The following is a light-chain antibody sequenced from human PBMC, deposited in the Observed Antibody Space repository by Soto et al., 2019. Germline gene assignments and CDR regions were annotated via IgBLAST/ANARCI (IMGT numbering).Light chain of an antibody. J-gene: IGKJ1*01. Sequence: EIVLTQSPSTLSFSPFEGATLSCSSSESVSSYLAWYQQRPGQGPRLLIFDASNRQYGIPARFSGSGSGTDFTLTINSLEPEDFAVYYCQQRYNWPPTFGQGTKV. CDR3: QQRYNWPPT. CDR1: ESVSSY. V-gene: IGKV3-11*01. CDR2: DAS.